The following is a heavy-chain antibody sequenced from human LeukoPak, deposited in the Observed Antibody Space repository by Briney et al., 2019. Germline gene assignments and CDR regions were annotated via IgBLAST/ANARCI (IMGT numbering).Heavy chain of an antibody. CDR2: IYSSGNT. D-gene: IGHD3-22*01. CDR1: GGSISSGTYY. CDR3: AKLVSGYTDY. J-gene: IGHJ4*02. Sequence: SETLSLTCTVSGGSISSGTYYWSWIRQPPGKGLEWIGYIYSSGNTNYNPSLKSRVTISVDTSKNQFSLKLSPVTAADTAVYYCAKLVSGYTDYWGQGTLVTVSS. V-gene: IGHV4-61*01.